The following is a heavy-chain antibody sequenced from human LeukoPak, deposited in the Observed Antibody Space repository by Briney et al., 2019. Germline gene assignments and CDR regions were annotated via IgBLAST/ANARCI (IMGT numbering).Heavy chain of an antibody. CDR3: ARDWPTVIADF. Sequence: GASVRVSCKTSGYKFSSHGISWVRQAPGQGLEWLGWIRADNGDTRFAQKFQGRFTMTTDTSTSTAHMELRSLRSDDTAVYYCARDWPTVIADFWGQGTLVTVSS. V-gene: IGHV1-18*04. CDR1: GYKFSSHG. CDR2: IRADNGDT. D-gene: IGHD4-11*01. J-gene: IGHJ1*01.